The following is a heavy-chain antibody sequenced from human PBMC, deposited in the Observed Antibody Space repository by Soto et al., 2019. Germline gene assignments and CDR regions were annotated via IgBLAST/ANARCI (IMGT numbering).Heavy chain of an antibody. J-gene: IGHJ4*02. CDR1: GFSFSSYG. Sequence: QVQLVESGGGVVQPGRSLRLSCVASGFSFSSYGMQWVRQAPGTGLEWVAVIWYDGSNKYYADSVKGRFTISRDISKNTLYLQMDSLRAEDTAVYYCARDSGYYFDYWGQGTLVTVSS. CDR3: ARDSGYYFDY. CDR2: IWYDGSNK. V-gene: IGHV3-33*01.